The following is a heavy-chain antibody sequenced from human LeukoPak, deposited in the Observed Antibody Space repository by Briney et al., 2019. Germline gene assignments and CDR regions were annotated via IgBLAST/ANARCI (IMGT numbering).Heavy chain of an antibody. CDR2: IYTSGST. CDR1: GGSISSGSYY. D-gene: IGHD2-2*01. Sequence: SETLSLTCAVSGGSISSGSYYWSWIRQPAGKGLEWIGRIYTSGSTNYNPSLKSRVTISVDTSKNQFSLKLSSVTAADTAVYYCARATVVVPAAMPFDYWGQGTLVTVSS. J-gene: IGHJ4*02. V-gene: IGHV4-61*02. CDR3: ARATVVVPAAMPFDY.